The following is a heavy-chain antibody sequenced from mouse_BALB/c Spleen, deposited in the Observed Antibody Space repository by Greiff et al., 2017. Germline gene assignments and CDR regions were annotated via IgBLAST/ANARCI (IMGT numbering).Heavy chain of an antibody. CDR1: GFTFTDYY. J-gene: IGHJ4*01. V-gene: IGHV7-3*02. CDR3: ARDIDGYYDYYAMDY. Sequence: EVQRVESGGGLVQPGGSLRLSCATSGFTFTDYYMSWVRQPPGKALEWLGFIRNKANGYTTEYSASVKGRFTISRDNSQSILYLQMNTLRAEDSATYYCARDIDGYYDYYAMDYWGQGTSVTVSS. D-gene: IGHD2-3*01. CDR2: IRNKANGYTT.